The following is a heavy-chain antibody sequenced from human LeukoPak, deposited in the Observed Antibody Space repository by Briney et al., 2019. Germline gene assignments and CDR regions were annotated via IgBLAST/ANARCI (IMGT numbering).Heavy chain of an antibody. Sequence: ASVKVSCKASGYTFTSYYMHWVRQAPGQGLEWMGIINPSGGSTSYAQKFQGRVTMTRDTSTSTVYMELSRLRSEDTAVYYCARNQREEYDSSGYYEYYFDYWGQGTLVTVSS. CDR1: GYTFTSYY. J-gene: IGHJ4*02. CDR2: INPSGGST. CDR3: ARNQREEYDSSGYYEYYFDY. V-gene: IGHV1-46*01. D-gene: IGHD3-22*01.